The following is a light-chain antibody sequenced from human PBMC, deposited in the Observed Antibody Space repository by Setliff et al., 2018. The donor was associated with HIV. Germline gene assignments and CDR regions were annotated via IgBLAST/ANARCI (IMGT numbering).Light chain of an antibody. CDR3: CSNTGSNTDV. J-gene: IGLJ1*01. V-gene: IGLV2-23*01. CDR1: SSDVGRYNL. CDR2: QAT. Sequence: QSVLTQPASVSGSPGQSITISCTGTSSDVGRYNLVFWYQQHPGKAPKLMIYQATKRPSGVSNRFSGSKSGNTASLTISGLQAEDEADYYCCSNTGSNTDVFGTGTKVTVL.